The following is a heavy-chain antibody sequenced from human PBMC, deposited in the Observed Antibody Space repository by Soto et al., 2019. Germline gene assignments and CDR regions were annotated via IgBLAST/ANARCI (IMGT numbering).Heavy chain of an antibody. CDR3: ARGSIARAVAGSGIDY. CDR2: MNPNSGNT. D-gene: IGHD6-19*01. Sequence: QVQLVQSGAEVKKPGASVKVSCKASGYTFTSYDINWVRQATGQGLEWMGWMNPNSGNTGYAQKFQGRVTMTXNTHKXXADMELSSLRSEDTAAYYCARGSIARAVAGSGIDYWGQGTLVTVSS. J-gene: IGHJ4*02. CDR1: GYTFTSYD. V-gene: IGHV1-8*01.